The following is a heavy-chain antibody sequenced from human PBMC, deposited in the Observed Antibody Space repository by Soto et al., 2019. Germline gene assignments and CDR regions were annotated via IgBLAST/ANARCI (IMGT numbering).Heavy chain of an antibody. CDR3: ARGVTMVRRDYYYYMDV. J-gene: IGHJ6*03. CDR1: GGSFSGYY. Sequence: QVQLQQWGAGLLKPSETLSLTCAVYGGSFSGYYWSWIRQPPGKGLEWIGEINHSGSTNYNPSLKGRVTISVDTSKNQFSLKLSSVTAADTAVYYCARGVTMVRRDYYYYMDVWGKGTTVTVSS. D-gene: IGHD3-10*01. V-gene: IGHV4-34*01. CDR2: INHSGST.